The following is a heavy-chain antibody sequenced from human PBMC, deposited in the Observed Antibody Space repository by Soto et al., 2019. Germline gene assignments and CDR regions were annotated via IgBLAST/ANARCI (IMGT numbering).Heavy chain of an antibody. J-gene: IGHJ3*02. CDR3: ARPRWLHRDAFDI. Sequence: QVQLQQWGAGLLKPSETLSLTCAVYGGSFSGYYWSWIRQPPGKGLEWIGEINHSGSTNYTPSLRSRVTISVDTSKNQFSLKLSSVTAADTAVYYCARPRWLHRDAFDIWGQGTMVTVSS. V-gene: IGHV4-34*01. CDR2: INHSGST. D-gene: IGHD5-12*01. CDR1: GGSFSGYY.